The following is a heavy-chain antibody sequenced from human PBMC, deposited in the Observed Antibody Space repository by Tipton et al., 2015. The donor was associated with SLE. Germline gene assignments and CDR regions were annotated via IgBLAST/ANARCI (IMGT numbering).Heavy chain of an antibody. CDR1: GFTFSSYW. D-gene: IGHD3-9*01. J-gene: IGHJ4*02. CDR2: IRYDGSNK. Sequence: SLSLSCAASGFTFSSYWMHWVRQAPGKGLVWVAFIRYDGSNKYYADSVKGRFTISRDNAKNSLYLQMNSLRAEDTAVYYCAREPYYDILAPFDYWGQGTLVTVSS. V-gene: IGHV3-33*08. CDR3: AREPYYDILAPFDY.